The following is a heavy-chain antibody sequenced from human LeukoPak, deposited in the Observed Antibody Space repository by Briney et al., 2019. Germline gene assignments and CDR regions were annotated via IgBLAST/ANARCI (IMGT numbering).Heavy chain of an antibody. CDR3: TSPRVYYYDSSAHTPHYYYMDV. CDR1: GFTFSGSA. V-gene: IGHV3-73*01. Sequence: GGSLRLSCAASGFTFSGSAMHWVRQASGKGLEWIGRIRSKTNNYATAYAASVKGRFTISRDDSKNTAYLQMNSLKTEDTAVYYCTSPRVYYYDSSAHTPHYYYMDVWGKGTTVTISS. D-gene: IGHD3-22*01. CDR2: IRSKTNNYAT. J-gene: IGHJ6*03.